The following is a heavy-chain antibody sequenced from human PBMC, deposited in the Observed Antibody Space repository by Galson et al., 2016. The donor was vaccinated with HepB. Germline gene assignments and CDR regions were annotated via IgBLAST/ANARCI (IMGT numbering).Heavy chain of an antibody. D-gene: IGHD6-13*01. CDR2: IIPIFGTA. CDR3: ASPSFFYSSTWFYYFAY. V-gene: IGHV1-69*13. J-gene: IGHJ4*02. CDR1: GGTFSKYA. Sequence: SVKVSCKASGGTFSKYAISWLRQAPGQGLEWMGGIIPIFGTANYAPKLQGRVTITADESTNTAYMELSSLRAEDTAIYYCASPSFFYSSTWFYYFAYWGQGTLVTVSS.